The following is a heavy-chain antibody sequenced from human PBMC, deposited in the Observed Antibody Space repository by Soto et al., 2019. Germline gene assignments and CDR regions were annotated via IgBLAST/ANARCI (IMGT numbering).Heavy chain of an antibody. CDR2: IYSGGNT. Sequence: GGSLRLSCAASGFSVRSSHMNWVRQAPGKGLEWVSVIYSGGNTYYADSVKGRFTISRDNSKNTLYLQTNSLRVEDTAVYYCARHDDSSGYFTDFDYWGQGALVTVSS. CDR3: ARHDDSSGYFTDFDY. CDR1: GFSVRSSH. J-gene: IGHJ4*02. D-gene: IGHD3-22*01. V-gene: IGHV3-53*01.